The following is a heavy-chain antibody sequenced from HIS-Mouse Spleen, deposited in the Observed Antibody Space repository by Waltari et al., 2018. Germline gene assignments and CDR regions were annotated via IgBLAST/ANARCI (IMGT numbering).Heavy chain of an antibody. CDR1: GGSISSYY. D-gene: IGHD2-2*01. J-gene: IGHJ4*02. CDR3: ASSAADYYFDY. Sequence: QVQLQESGPGLVKPSETLSLTCTVSGGSISSYYWSWIRQPPGKGLEWIGYIYYSGSTNYNPSLKSRVTISVDTSKNQFSLKLSSVTAADTAVYYCASSAADYYFDYWGQGTLVTVSS. CDR2: IYYSGST. V-gene: IGHV4-59*01.